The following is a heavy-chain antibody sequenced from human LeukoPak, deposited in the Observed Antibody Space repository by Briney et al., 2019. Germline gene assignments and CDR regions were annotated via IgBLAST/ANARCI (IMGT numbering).Heavy chain of an antibody. CDR1: GGSISSSSYY. V-gene: IGHV4-39*01. J-gene: IGHJ4*02. D-gene: IGHD3-10*01. CDR2: IYYSGST. Sequence: SETLSLTCTVSGGSISSSSYYWGWIRQPPGKGLEWIGSIYYSGSTYYNPSLKSRVTISVDTSKNQFSLKLSSVTAADTAVYYCARLAGLLWFGEQFDYWGQGTLVTVSS. CDR3: ARLAGLLWFGEQFDY.